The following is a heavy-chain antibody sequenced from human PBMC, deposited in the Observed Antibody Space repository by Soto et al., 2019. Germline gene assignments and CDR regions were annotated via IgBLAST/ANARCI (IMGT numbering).Heavy chain of an antibody. V-gene: IGHV1-3*01. CDR1: GYPFPSFE. CDR3: ARESNHYQDFFQN. D-gene: IGHD2-2*01. J-gene: IGHJ4*02. Sequence: ASVKVSCKTSGYPFPSFEVHWIRQAPGQRPEWMGGISNAGSGNTKYSQKFQDRLTITGDKRATTVYMALSSLTSEDTATYYCARESNHYQDFFQNWSQGTQVTVSS. CDR2: ISNAGSGNT.